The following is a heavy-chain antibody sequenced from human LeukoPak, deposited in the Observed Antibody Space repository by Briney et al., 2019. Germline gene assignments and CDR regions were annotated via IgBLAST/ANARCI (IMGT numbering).Heavy chain of an antibody. CDR1: GGPISNYY. CDR3: ARAEIYNDPREYYCGLDV. D-gene: IGHD5-24*01. CDR2: IIYSGST. V-gene: IGHV4-59*08. J-gene: IGHJ6*01. Sequence: PSETLSLTCSVSGGPISNYYWSWIRQPPGQGLEWIGYIIYSGSTDYNPSLKSRVTISVDTSKNQFSLRLRSVTATDTAVYYCARAEIYNDPREYYCGLDVWGQGTTVTVSS.